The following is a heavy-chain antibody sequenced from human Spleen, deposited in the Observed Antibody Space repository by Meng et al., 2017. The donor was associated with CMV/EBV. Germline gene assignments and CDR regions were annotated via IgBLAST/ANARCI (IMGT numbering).Heavy chain of an antibody. V-gene: IGHV4-31*02. D-gene: IGHD4/OR15-4a*01. J-gene: IGHJ4*02. CDR2: IYYSGST. CDR3: ARETARDYYFDY. Sequence: TVSGGSISSGRYYWGWIRQHPGKGLEWIGYIYYSGSTYYNPSLKSRVTISVDTSKNQFSLKLSSVTAADTAVYYCARETARDYYFDYWDQGTLVTVSS. CDR1: GGSISSGRYY.